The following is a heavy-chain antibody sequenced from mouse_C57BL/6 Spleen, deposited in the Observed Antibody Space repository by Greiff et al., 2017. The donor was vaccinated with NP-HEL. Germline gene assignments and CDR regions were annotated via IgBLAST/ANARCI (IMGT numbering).Heavy chain of an antibody. D-gene: IGHD1-1*01. CDR3: ARDSFHYYGSSLFAY. CDR1: GYTFTSYW. J-gene: IGHJ3*01. CDR2: IYPGSGST. Sequence: LQQPGAELVKPGASVKMSCKASGYTFTSYWITWVKQRPGQGLEWIGDIYPGSGSTNYNEKFKSKATLTVDTSSSTAYMQLSSLTSEDSAVYYCARDSFHYYGSSLFAYWGQGTLVTVSA. V-gene: IGHV1-55*01.